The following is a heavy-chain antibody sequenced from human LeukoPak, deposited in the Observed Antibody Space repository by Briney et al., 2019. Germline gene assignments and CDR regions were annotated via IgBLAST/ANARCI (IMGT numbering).Heavy chain of an antibody. D-gene: IGHD3-10*02. J-gene: IGHJ4*02. CDR1: GFIFSSYG. Sequence: GGSLRLSCAASGFIFSSYGMHWVRQAPGKGLECVAVIWFDGSNKYYVDSVKGRFTISRDNFKNTLYLQMDSLRAEDTAVYYCARVWGVTKFGIDYWGQGTLVTVSS. V-gene: IGHV3-33*01. CDR2: IWFDGSNK. CDR3: ARVWGVTKFGIDY.